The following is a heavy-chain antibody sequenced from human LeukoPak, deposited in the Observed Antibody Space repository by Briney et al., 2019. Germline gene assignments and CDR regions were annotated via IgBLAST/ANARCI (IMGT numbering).Heavy chain of an antibody. CDR1: GGSISSSSYY. CDR3: AGLGPLDY. D-gene: IGHD6-19*01. V-gene: IGHV4-39*01. Sequence: SETLSLTCTVSGGSISSSSYYWGWIRQPPGKGLEWIGSIYYSGSTYYNPSLKSRVTISVDTSKNQFSLKLSSVTAADTAVYYCAGLGPLDYWGQGTLVTVSS. J-gene: IGHJ4*02. CDR2: IYYSGST.